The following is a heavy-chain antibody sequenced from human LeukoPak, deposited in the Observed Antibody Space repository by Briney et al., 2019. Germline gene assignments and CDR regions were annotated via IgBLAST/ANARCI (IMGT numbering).Heavy chain of an antibody. J-gene: IGHJ4*02. D-gene: IGHD3-9*01. CDR2: VKGDGTEK. Sequence: GGSLRLSCAASGFRFTSHSMSWVRQAPGKRLEWVANVKGDGTEKYYVDSVKGRFTISRDDATNSLYLQMNNLRVEDTAVYFCARLLHFESSTYRPVDFWGQGSLVIVSS. CDR3: ARLLHFESSTYRPVDF. CDR1: GFRFTSHS. V-gene: IGHV3-7*01.